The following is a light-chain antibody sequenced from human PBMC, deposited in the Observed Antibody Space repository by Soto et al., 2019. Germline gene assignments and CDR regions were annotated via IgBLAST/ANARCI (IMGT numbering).Light chain of an antibody. CDR2: EVS. J-gene: IGLJ3*02. CDR3: CSYAGNNALV. CDR1: SNNVGSYNF. V-gene: IGLV2-23*02. Sequence: VSEPGCVSGYRSQAVTISCTGTSNNVGSYNFVSWYRQYPGKAPELIIYEVSQRPSTFFNRFSGSKSGNTASLTISGLQSDDEADYYCCSYAGNNALVFGGGTKVTVL.